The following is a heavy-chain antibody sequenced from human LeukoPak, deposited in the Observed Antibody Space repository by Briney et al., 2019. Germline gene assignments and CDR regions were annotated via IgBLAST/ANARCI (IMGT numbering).Heavy chain of an antibody. CDR2: IIPILGIA. CDR3: TRGVTFGGVIA. CDR1: GGTFSSYA. Sequence: SVKVSCKASGGTFSSYAINWVRQAPGQGLEWMGRIIPILGIANYAQKFQGRVTITADKSTSTAYMELSSLRTEDTAVYYCTRGVTFGGVIAWGQGTLVTVSS. J-gene: IGHJ5*02. V-gene: IGHV1-69*04. D-gene: IGHD3-16*02.